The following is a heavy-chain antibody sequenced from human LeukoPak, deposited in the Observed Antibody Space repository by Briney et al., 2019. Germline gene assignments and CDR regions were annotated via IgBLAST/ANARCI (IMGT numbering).Heavy chain of an antibody. J-gene: IGHJ4*02. V-gene: IGHV3-23*01. CDR3: AGDSIVATYDY. D-gene: IGHD5-12*01. CDR1: GFTFSNYA. CDR2: ISGSGGGT. Sequence: GGSLRLSCAASGFTFSNYAMNWVRQAPGKGLEWVSAISGSGGGTYYADSVKGRFTISRDNSKNTLYLQMNSLRAEDTAVYYCAGDSIVATYDYWGQGTLVTVSS.